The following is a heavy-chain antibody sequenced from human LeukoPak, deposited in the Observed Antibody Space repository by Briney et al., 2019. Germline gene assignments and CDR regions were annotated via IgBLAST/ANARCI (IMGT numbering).Heavy chain of an antibody. CDR1: GYTFTSYA. CDR3: ARDIQVWDTAMVTLGAPGAFDI. D-gene: IGHD5-18*01. CDR2: INTNTGNP. Sequence: ASVKVSCKASGYTFTSYAMNWVRQAPGQGLEWMGWINTNTGNPTYAQGFTGRFVFSLDTSVSTAYLQISSLKAEDTAVYYCARDIQVWDTAMVTLGAPGAFDIWGQGTMVTVSS. J-gene: IGHJ3*02. V-gene: IGHV7-4-1*02.